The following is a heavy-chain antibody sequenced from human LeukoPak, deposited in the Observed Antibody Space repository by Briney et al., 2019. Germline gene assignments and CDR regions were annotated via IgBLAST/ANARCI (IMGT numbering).Heavy chain of an antibody. CDR1: GGSISSGSYY. D-gene: IGHD3-10*01. CDR3: ARAPSSSSGIY. V-gene: IGHV4-61*02. CDR2: IYTSGST. J-gene: IGHJ4*02. Sequence: SETLSLTCTVSGGSISSGSYYWSWIRQPAGKGLEWIGRIYTSGSTNYNPSLKSRVTISVDTSKNQFSLKLSSVTAADTAVYYCARAPSSSSGIYWGQGTLVTVSS.